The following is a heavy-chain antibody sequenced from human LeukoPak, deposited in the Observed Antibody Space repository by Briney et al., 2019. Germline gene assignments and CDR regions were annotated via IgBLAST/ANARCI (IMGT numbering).Heavy chain of an antibody. CDR3: ARDGPDIVVVVAATLDY. J-gene: IGHJ4*02. Sequence: ASVKVSCKASGYTFTSYYMHWVRQAPGQGLEWMGIINPSGGSISYAQKFQGRVTMTRDTSTSTVYMELSSLRSEDTAVYYCARDGPDIVVVVAATLDYWGQGTLVTVSS. D-gene: IGHD2-15*01. CDR2: INPSGGSI. CDR1: GYTFTSYY. V-gene: IGHV1-46*01.